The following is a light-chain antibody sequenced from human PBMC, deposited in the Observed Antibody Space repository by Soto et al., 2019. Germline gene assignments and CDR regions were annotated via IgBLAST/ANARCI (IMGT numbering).Light chain of an antibody. CDR1: QSIDRK. J-gene: IGKJ1*01. Sequence: IVMTQSPATLSVSPGERATLSCRASQSIDRKLAWYQQRPGQAPRLLIYGASTRATGIPARFSGSGSGTEFTLTISGLQSEDFATYYCQQYYSFPWTFGQGTKVEIK. CDR2: GAS. CDR3: QQYYSFPWT. V-gene: IGKV3-15*01.